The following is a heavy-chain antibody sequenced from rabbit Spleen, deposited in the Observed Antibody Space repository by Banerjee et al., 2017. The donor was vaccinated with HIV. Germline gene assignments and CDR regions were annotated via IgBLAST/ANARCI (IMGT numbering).Heavy chain of an antibody. CDR1: GFSFSSGYD. D-gene: IGHD6-1*01. V-gene: IGHV1S40*01. CDR2: MYGGSVNT. J-gene: IGHJ4*01. CDR3: ARSGASVVYGYDL. Sequence: QSLEESGGDLVKPGASLTLTCTASGFSFSSGYDMCWVRQAPGKGLEWIAYMYGGSVNTYYATWAKGRFTISKTSSTTVTLQMTSLTVADTATYFCARSGASVVYGYDLWGQGTLVTVS.